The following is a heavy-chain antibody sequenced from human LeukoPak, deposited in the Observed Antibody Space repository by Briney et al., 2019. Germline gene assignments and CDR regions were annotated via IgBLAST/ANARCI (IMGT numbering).Heavy chain of an antibody. CDR3: ARDYDSSGYYFGS. J-gene: IGHJ4*02. Sequence: PSETLSLTCTVSGGSISSGSYYWSWIRQPAGKGLEWIGRIYTSGSTNYNPSLKSRVTISVDTSKNQFSLKLSSVTAADTAVYYCARDYDSSGYYFGSWGQGTLVTVSS. CDR2: IYTSGST. CDR1: GGSISSGSYY. V-gene: IGHV4-61*02. D-gene: IGHD3-22*01.